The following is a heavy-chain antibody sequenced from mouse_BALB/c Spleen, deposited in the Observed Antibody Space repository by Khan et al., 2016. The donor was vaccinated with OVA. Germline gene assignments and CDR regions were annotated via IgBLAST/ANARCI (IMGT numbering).Heavy chain of an antibody. CDR2: ISNLAYSI. Sequence: EVELVESGGGLVQPGGSRKLSCAASGFIFSDYGMAWVRQAPGKGPEWVAFISNLAYSIYYADTVTGRFTISRENAKNTLYLEMSSLRSEDTAMYYCARSWAMDYWGQGTSGTGSS. V-gene: IGHV5-15*02. J-gene: IGHJ4*01. CDR1: GFIFSDYG. CDR3: ARSWAMDY.